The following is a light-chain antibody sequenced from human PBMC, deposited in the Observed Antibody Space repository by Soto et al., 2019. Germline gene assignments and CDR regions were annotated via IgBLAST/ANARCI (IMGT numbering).Light chain of an antibody. V-gene: IGKV1-12*01. J-gene: IGKJ2*01. CDR3: HQANSFPPYT. Sequence: DIQMTQSQSSVSASVGDRVTITCRASQGLSSWLAWYQQKPGKAPKLLIYAASSLQSGVPSRFSGSGSGTDFTLTISSLQPEDFATYYCHQANSFPPYTFGKRTKLEIK. CDR1: QGLSSW. CDR2: AAS.